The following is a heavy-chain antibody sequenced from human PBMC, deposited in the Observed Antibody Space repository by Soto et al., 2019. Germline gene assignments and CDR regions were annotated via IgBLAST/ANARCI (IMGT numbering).Heavy chain of an antibody. J-gene: IGHJ6*02. CDR1: GGTFSSYA. Sequence: QVQLVQSGAEVKKPWSSVKVSCKASGGTFSSYAISWVRQAPGQGLEWMGGIIPIFGTANYAQKFQGRVTITAAETTSTAYMELSSLRSEDTDLYYCAVTVTTHYGIDVWGQGTTVTVSS. V-gene: IGHV1-69*01. CDR3: AVTVTTHYGIDV. D-gene: IGHD4-17*01. CDR2: IIPIFGTA.